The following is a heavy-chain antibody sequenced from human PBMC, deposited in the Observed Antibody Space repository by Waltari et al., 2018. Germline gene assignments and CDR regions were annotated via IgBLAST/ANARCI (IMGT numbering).Heavy chain of an antibody. CDR3: ARGRDYDYVWGSYRYPLDY. J-gene: IGHJ4*02. CDR2: INQSGST. CDR1: GGSFSGYY. Sequence: QVQLQQWGAGLLKPSETLSLTCAVYGGSFSGYYWSWIRQPPGKGLEWIGEINQSGSTNYNPSLKSRVTISVDTSKNQFSLKLSAVTAADTAVYYCARGRDYDYVWGSYRYPLDYWGQGTLVTVSS. V-gene: IGHV4-34*01. D-gene: IGHD3-16*02.